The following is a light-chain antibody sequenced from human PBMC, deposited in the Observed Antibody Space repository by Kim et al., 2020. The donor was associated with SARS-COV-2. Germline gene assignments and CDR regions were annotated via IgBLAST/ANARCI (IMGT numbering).Light chain of an antibody. J-gene: IGKJ4*01. CDR2: GAT. CDR3: QQYENWPPLT. V-gene: IGKV3-15*01. CDR1: QSIKNN. Sequence: EIVMTQSPAPLSVSPGESATLSCRASQSIKNNLAWYQQRPGQPPRLLIYGATTRAIDIPGRFSGRGSGTEFTLTISSLQSEDFAIYYCQQYENWPPLTFGGGTKVDIK.